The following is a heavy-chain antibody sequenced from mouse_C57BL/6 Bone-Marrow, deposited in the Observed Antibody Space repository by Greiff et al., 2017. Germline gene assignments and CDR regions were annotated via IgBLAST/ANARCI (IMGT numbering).Heavy chain of an antibody. V-gene: IGHV5-4*03. J-gene: IGHJ4*01. D-gene: IGHD1-1*01. CDR2: ISDGGSYT. Sequence: EVNLVESGGGLVKPGGSLKLSCAASGFTFSSYAMSWVRQTPEKRLEWVATISDGGSYTYYPDNVKGRFTISRDNAKKNLYLEMSHLKSEDTAMYDCARAPNYYGSRAMDYWGQGTSVSVSS. CDR1: GFTFSSYA. CDR3: ARAPNYYGSRAMDY.